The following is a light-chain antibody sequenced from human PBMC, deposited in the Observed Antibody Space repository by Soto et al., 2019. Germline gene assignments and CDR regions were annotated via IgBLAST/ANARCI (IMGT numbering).Light chain of an antibody. Sequence: DIKMTQSPSSLSASVGDRVTITCRASQGISSYLAWYQQKPGKAPKLLIYAASTLQSGVPSRFSGRGSVSEFTLTISSLQPADFATYYCQPLYIHSRRFG. J-gene: IGKJ1*01. CDR3: QPLYIHSRR. CDR1: QGISSY. V-gene: IGKV1-9*01. CDR2: AAS.